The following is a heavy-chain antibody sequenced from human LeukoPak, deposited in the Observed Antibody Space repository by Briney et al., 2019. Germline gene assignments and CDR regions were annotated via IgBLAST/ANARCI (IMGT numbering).Heavy chain of an antibody. V-gene: IGHV1-18*01. Sequence: GASVKVSCKASGYTFTSYGISWVRQAPGQGLEWMGWISAYNGNTNYAQKLQGRVTMTTDTSTSTAYVELRSLRSDDTAVYYCAGPSNYYDSSGYYQPLDYWGQGTLVTVSS. CDR3: AGPSNYYDSSGYYQPLDY. J-gene: IGHJ4*02. CDR1: GYTFTSYG. D-gene: IGHD3-22*01. CDR2: ISAYNGNT.